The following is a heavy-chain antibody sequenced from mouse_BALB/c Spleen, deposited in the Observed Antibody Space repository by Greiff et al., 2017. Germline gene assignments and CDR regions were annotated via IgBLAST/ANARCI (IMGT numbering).Heavy chain of an antibody. Sequence: QVTLKVSGPGILQPSQTLSLTCSFSGFSLSTSGMGVSWIRQPSGKGLEWLAHIYWDDDKRYNPSLKSRLTISKDTSRNQVFLKITSVDTADTATYYCARISIYYYGSSLAWWGQGTLVTVSA. D-gene: IGHD1-1*01. CDR1: GFSLSTSGMG. CDR3: ARISIYYYGSSLAW. CDR2: IYWDDDK. J-gene: IGHJ3*02. V-gene: IGHV8-12*01.